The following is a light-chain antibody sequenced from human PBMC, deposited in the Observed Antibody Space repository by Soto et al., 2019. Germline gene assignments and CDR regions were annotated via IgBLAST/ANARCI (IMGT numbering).Light chain of an antibody. V-gene: IGKV3-20*01. Sequence: EIVLTQSPGTLSLSPGESATLSCRASQTVTNNYLAWYQQKPGQAPRLLIYGPSSRAIDIPHRFTGSGSGAAFTLSLSGLEPEDCPVYYCQQYGSSPRTFGQGTKVEIK. J-gene: IGKJ1*01. CDR2: GPS. CDR1: QTVTNNY. CDR3: QQYGSSPRT.